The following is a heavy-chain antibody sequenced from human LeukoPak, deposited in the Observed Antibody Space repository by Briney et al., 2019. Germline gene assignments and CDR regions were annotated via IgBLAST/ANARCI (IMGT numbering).Heavy chain of an antibody. CDR2: INHSGST. Sequence: PSETLSLTCAVYGGSFSGYYWSWIRQPPWKGLEWIGEINHSGSTNYNPSLKSRVTISVDTSKNQFSLKLSSVTAADTAVYYCAKLVSSFWSDSVGQHWFDPWGQGTLVTVSS. V-gene: IGHV4-34*01. CDR1: GGSFSGYY. J-gene: IGHJ5*02. D-gene: IGHD3-3*01. CDR3: AKLVSSFWSDSVGQHWFDP.